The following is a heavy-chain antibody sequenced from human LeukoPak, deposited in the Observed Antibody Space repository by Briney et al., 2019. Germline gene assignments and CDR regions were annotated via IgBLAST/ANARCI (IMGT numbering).Heavy chain of an antibody. CDR1: GYSISSGYY. CDR2: IYHSGST. D-gene: IGHD2-2*01. Sequence: SETLSLTCTVSGYSISSGYYWGWIRQPPGKGLEWIGSIYHSGSTYYNPSLKSRVTISVDTSKNQFSLKLSSVTAADTAVYYCARPTGPYHGFDYWGQGTLVTVSS. V-gene: IGHV4-38-2*02. J-gene: IGHJ4*02. CDR3: ARPTGPYHGFDY.